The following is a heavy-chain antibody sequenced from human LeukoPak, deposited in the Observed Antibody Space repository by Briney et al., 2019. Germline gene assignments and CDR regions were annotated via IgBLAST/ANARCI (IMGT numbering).Heavy chain of an antibody. CDR2: IYTSGST. J-gene: IGHJ4*02. CDR1: GNSISSGDYC. V-gene: IGHV4-61*02. Sequence: SETLSLTCTVSGNSISSGDYCWSWIRQPAGKGLEWIVRIYTSGSTTYNPSLKSPVTISGYTSENQFSLRLSSVTAADTAFYYCARDNEGLNYFDDWGTGTLVTVSS. D-gene: IGHD1-1*01. CDR3: ARDNEGLNYFDD.